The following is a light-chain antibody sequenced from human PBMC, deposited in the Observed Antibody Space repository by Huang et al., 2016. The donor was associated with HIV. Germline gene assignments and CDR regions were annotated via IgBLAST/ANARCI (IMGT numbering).Light chain of an antibody. J-gene: IGKJ4*01. CDR1: QSVRTD. Sequence: EIVLTQSPATLSLSPGERATLSCRASQSVRTDLAWYQQKPGQAPRLLIYDASNRATGIPARFSGSGAGTDFTLTISSLQSEDFAVYYCQQRSAWPLTFGGGTKVEI. CDR2: DAS. CDR3: QQRSAWPLT. V-gene: IGKV3-11*01.